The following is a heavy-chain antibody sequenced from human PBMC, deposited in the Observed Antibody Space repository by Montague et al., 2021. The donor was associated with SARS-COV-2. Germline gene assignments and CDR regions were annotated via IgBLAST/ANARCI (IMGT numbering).Heavy chain of an antibody. CDR3: ARGRRPVVLPGAGPAGRAFDI. V-gene: IGHV4-34*01. CDR1: GGSFSNYY. CDR2: VNQSGTT. J-gene: IGHJ3*02. D-gene: IGHD2-15*01. Sequence: SETLSLTCAISGGSFSNYYWSWIRQPPGKGREWIGEVNQSGTTIYNPSVKSGVTISEDTSKNQFYLRLNSVTAADTAVDYCARGRRPVVLPGAGPAGRAFDIWGQGTMVTVSS.